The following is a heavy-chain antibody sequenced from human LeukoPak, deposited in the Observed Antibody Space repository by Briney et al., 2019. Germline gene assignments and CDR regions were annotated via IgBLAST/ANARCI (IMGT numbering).Heavy chain of an antibody. V-gene: IGHV1-2*02. Sequence: ASVKVSCKASGYTFTGYYLHWVRQAPGQGLGWMGWINSNTGGTNYAQTFQGRVTMTRDTSISAAYLDLSSLRSDDSALYFCARGGPIGGRDYYYYGMDVWGQGTSVTVSS. CDR3: ARGGPIGGRDYYYYGMDV. CDR1: GYTFTGYY. J-gene: IGHJ6*02. CDR2: INSNTGGT. D-gene: IGHD1-26*01.